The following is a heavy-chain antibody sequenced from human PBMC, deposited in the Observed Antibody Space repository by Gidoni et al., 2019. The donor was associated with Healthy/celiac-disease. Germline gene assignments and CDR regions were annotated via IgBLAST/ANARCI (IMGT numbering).Heavy chain of an antibody. J-gene: IGHJ4*02. D-gene: IGHD3-3*01. Sequence: EVQLVKSGGGLVQPGSSLRLSCAASGSTFDAYAMHWVRQAPGKGLEWVSGISWNSGSIGYADSVKGRFTISRDNAKNSLYLQMNSLRAEDTALYYCAKDKADFWSGYLFDYWGQGTLVTVSS. CDR2: ISWNSGSI. V-gene: IGHV3-9*01. CDR1: GSTFDAYA. CDR3: AKDKADFWSGYLFDY.